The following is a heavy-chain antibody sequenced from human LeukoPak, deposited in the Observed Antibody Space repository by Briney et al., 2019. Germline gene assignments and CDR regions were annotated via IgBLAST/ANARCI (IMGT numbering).Heavy chain of an antibody. CDR1: GGSFSGYY. J-gene: IGHJ4*02. CDR3: AKVSGYYDILTGYYASHFDY. D-gene: IGHD3-9*01. CDR2: INHSGST. Sequence: SETLSLTCAVYGGSFSGYYWSWIRQPPGKGLEWIGEINHSGSTNYNPSLKSRVTISVDTSKNHFSLKLSSVTAADTAVYYCAKVSGYYDILTGYYASHFDYWGQGTLVTVSS. V-gene: IGHV4-34*01.